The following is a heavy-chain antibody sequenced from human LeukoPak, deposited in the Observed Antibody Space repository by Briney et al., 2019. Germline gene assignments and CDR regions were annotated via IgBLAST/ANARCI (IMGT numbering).Heavy chain of an antibody. J-gene: IGHJ4*02. CDR2: ISGSGGST. CDR1: GFTFSSYA. V-gene: IGHV3-23*01. Sequence: GGSLRLSCAASGFTFSSYAMSWVRQAPGKGLEWVSAISGSGGSTYYADSVKGRFTISRDNAKNTLYLQMNSLRAEDTAVYYCARSRTYYYDSSGPAYWGRGTLVTVSS. D-gene: IGHD3-22*01. CDR3: ARSRTYYYDSSGPAY.